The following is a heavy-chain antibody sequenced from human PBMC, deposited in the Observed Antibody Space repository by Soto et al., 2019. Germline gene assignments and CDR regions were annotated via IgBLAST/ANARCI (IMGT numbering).Heavy chain of an antibody. V-gene: IGHV3-72*01. CDR1: GFTFSDHS. CDR3: VRVVLSGSGIRRFDY. J-gene: IGHJ4*02. CDR2: TKNKANSYTT. Sequence: EVQLEESGGGLVQPGGSLRLSCAASGFTFSDHSMDWVRQAPGKGLEWVGRTKNKANSYTTEYSASVKGRFTIARDDSKYQQLLKMKSVKAEVKAMYYCVRVVLSGSGIRRFDYWGQGTLVTVSS. D-gene: IGHD3-10*01.